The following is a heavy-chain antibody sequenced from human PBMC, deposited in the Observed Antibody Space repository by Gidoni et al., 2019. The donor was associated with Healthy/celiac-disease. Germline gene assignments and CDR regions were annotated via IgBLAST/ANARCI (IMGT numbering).Heavy chain of an antibody. V-gene: IGHV1-69*01. CDR3: ARGEAPTVTTNWYFDL. CDR1: GGPFSSYA. CDR2: IIPIFGTA. D-gene: IGHD4-17*01. J-gene: IGHJ2*01. Sequence: QVQLVQSGAEVKKPGSSVKVSCKASGGPFSSYAISWVRQAPGQGLEWMGGIIPIFGTANYAQKFQGRVTITADESTSTAYMELSSLRSEDTAVYYCARGEAPTVTTNWYFDLWGCGTLVTVSS.